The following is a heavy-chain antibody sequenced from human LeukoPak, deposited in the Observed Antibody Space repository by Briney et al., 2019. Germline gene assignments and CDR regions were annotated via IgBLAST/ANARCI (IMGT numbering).Heavy chain of an antibody. Sequence: SETLSLTCTVSGGSISNYYWSWIRQPPGKGLEWIGYIYYSGSSGGTNYNPSLKSRVTISVDTSKIQFSLKLSSVTAADTAVYCCARDGSGNSNYFDFWGQGTLVTVSS. J-gene: IGHJ4*02. CDR2: IYYSGSSGGT. D-gene: IGHD3-10*01. V-gene: IGHV4-59*12. CDR1: GGSISNYY. CDR3: ARDGSGNSNYFDF.